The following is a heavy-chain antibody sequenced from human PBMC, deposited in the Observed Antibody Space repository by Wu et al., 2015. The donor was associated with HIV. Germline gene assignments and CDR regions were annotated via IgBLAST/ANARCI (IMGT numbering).Heavy chain of an antibody. V-gene: IGHV1-69*13. J-gene: IGHJ6*02. CDR1: GGTFSSYA. CDR3: AREGGPAWEMATVYYGMDV. Sequence: QVQLVQSGAEVKKPGSSVKVSCKASGGTFSSYAISWVRQAPGQGLEWMGRIIPIFGTANYAQKFQGRVTITADESTSTAYMELSSLRSEDTAVYYCAREGGPAWEMATVYYGMDVWGQGDHGHRLL. CDR2: IIPIFGTA. D-gene: IGHD5-24*01.